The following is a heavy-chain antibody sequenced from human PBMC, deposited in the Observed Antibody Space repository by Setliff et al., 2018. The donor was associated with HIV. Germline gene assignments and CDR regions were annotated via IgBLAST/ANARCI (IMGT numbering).Heavy chain of an antibody. CDR2: IIPISGTA. CDR1: GGTFSNYC. V-gene: IGHV1-69*05. J-gene: IGHJ5*02. Sequence: SVTVSCKASGGTFSNYCISWVRQAPGQGLEWMGGIIPISGTANYAQKFQGRVTITTDESTSTAYMELSGLRSEDTAVYYCARDFGGYCSSMRWPGLFDPWGQGTLVTVSS. CDR3: ARDFGGYCSSMRWPGLFDP. D-gene: IGHD2-2*01.